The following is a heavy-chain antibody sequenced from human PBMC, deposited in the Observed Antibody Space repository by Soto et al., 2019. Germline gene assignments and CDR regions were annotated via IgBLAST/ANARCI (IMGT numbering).Heavy chain of an antibody. V-gene: IGHV4-59*11. CDR2: IYYSGST. J-gene: IGHJ4*02. D-gene: IGHD5-12*01. Sequence: QVQLQESGPGLVKPSETLSLTCTVSGGSISDHYWSWIRQPPGTGLEWIGYIYYSGSTNYNPSLKSRVTMSVDTSKNQFSLKLSSVTAADTALYYCARCRDGYMYYFDYWGQGTLVTVSS. CDR3: ARCRDGYMYYFDY. CDR1: GGSISDHY.